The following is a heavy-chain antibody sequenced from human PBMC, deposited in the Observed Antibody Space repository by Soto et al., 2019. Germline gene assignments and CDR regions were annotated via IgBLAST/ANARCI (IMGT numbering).Heavy chain of an antibody. D-gene: IGHD6-13*01. CDR1: GFTFSSYA. CDR3: ARGKIAAAGYYFDY. J-gene: IGHJ4*02. Sequence: QVQLVESGGGVVQPGRSLRLSCAASGFTFSSYAMHWVRQAPGKGLEWVAVISYDGSNKYYADSVKGRFTISRDNSKNTRYLQMNSLRAEDTAVYYCARGKIAAAGYYFDYWGQGTLVTVSS. CDR2: ISYDGSNK. V-gene: IGHV3-30-3*01.